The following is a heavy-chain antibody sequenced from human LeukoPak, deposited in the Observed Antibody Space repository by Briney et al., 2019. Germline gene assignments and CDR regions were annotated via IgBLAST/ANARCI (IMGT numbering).Heavy chain of an antibody. Sequence: SVKVSCKASGYTFINYYMHWVRQAPGQGLEWMGGIIPIFGTANYAQKFQGRVTITTDESTSTAYMELSSLRSEDTAVYYCARPSIAAALDYWGQGTLVTVSS. J-gene: IGHJ4*02. CDR3: ARPSIAAALDY. V-gene: IGHV1-69*05. D-gene: IGHD6-13*01. CDR1: GYTFINYY. CDR2: IIPIFGTA.